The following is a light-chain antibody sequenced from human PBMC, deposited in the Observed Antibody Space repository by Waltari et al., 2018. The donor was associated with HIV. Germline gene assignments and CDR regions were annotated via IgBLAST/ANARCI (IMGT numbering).Light chain of an antibody. CDR1: SSDVGAYNY. CDR2: DVN. Sequence: QSALTQPRSVSGSPGQSVTISCTGTSSDVGAYNYVSWYQHHPNKGPKLLIYDVNKRPSGVPERFSGSKSGNTAALTISGLQAEDEADYYCCSYADTYFVLFGGRTKLTVL. V-gene: IGLV2-11*01. J-gene: IGLJ2*01. CDR3: CSYADTYFVL.